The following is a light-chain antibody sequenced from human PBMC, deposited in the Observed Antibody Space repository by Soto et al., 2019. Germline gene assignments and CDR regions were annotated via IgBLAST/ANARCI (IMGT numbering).Light chain of an antibody. CDR3: QQYNVYPFT. Sequence: DIQMTQSPSSLSASLGDRVTITCRASQGVSTFLAWLQQKPGKAPKSLIYFASSLQSGVPSRFSGSGSGTDFTLTISSLQPEDFATYYCQQYNVYPFTFGGGTKVEIK. J-gene: IGKJ4*01. CDR2: FAS. V-gene: IGKV1-16*01. CDR1: QGVSTF.